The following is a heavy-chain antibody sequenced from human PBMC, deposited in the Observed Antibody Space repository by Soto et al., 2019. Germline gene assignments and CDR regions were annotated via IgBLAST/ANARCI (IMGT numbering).Heavy chain of an antibody. CDR2: ISSSGSTI. J-gene: IGHJ1*01. D-gene: IGHD6-13*01. CDR1: GFTFSSYE. CDR3: ASGGYSSSWYRDFQH. Sequence: EVQLVESGGGLVQPGGSLRLSCAASGFTFSSYEMNWVRQAPGKGLEWVSYISSSGSTIYYADSVKGRFTISRDNAKNSLYLQMNSLRAEDTAVYYRASGGYSSSWYRDFQHWGQGTLVTVSS. V-gene: IGHV3-48*03.